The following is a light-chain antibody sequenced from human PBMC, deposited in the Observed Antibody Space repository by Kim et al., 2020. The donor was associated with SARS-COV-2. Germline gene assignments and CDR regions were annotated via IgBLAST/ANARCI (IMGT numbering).Light chain of an antibody. V-gene: IGKV1-17*03. Sequence: DIQMTQSPSAMSASVGDRVTITCRASRDVRIYLAWFQQKPGKVPKRLIYAASSLQNGVPSRFSGSGSGTEFTLTISSLQPEDFATYYCLHYDDYPLTFGQGTRLEI. J-gene: IGKJ5*01. CDR3: LHYDDYPLT. CDR1: RDVRIY. CDR2: AAS.